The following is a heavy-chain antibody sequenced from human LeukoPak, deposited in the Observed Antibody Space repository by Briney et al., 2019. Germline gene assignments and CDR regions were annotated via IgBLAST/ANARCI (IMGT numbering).Heavy chain of an antibody. CDR3: ARMGGYSGYATH. V-gene: IGHV4-4*08. Sequence: PSETLSLTCTVSGDSISSYYWSWMRQTPVKGLEWIGCIHISGTTIYNPSLKSRVTISVDTSKNQISLKLSSVTAADTAVYYCARMGGYSGYATHWGQGTLVTVSS. CDR1: GDSISSYY. CDR2: IHISGTT. D-gene: IGHD5-12*01. J-gene: IGHJ4*02.